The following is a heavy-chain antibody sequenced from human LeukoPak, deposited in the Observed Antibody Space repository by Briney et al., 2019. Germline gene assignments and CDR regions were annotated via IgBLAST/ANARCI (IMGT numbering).Heavy chain of an antibody. J-gene: IGHJ4*02. D-gene: IGHD6-19*01. CDR1: GFTFSSYV. CDR3: ARGYGSGWYFDY. V-gene: IGHV3-23*01. Sequence: GGSLRLSCAASGFTFSSYVMSWVRQAPGKGLEWVSSISGSGSSTYYADSVKGRFTISRDNAKNTLYLQMNSLRAEDTAVYYCARGYGSGWYFDYWGQGTLVTVSS. CDR2: ISGSGSST.